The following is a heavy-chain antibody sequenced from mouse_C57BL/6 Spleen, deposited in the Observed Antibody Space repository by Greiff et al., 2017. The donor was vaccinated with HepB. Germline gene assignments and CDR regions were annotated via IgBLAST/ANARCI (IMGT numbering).Heavy chain of an antibody. D-gene: IGHD1-1*01. Sequence: QVQLKESGAELARPGASVKLSCKASGYTFTSYGISWVKQRTGQGLEWIGEIYPRSGNTYYNEKFKGKATLTADKSSSTAYMELRSLTSEDSAVYFCARLGLITTVVAPCYWGQGTTLTVSS. J-gene: IGHJ2*01. V-gene: IGHV1-81*01. CDR3: ARLGLITTVVAPCY. CDR2: IYPRSGNT. CDR1: GYTFTSYG.